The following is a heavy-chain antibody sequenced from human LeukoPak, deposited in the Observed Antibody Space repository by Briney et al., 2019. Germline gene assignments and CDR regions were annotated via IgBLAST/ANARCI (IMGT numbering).Heavy chain of an antibody. CDR1: GYTFTTAG. CDR3: ARGGDGDYDY. D-gene: IGHD4-17*01. Sequence: ASVKVSCKASGYTFTTAGITWVRQAPGQGLEWLGWITPYNGSPTYAQRLRGRVTLTTDTSTTTAYMELRSPTSDDTATYYCARGGDGDYDYWGQGTLVTVSS. CDR2: ITPYNGSP. V-gene: IGHV1-18*01. J-gene: IGHJ4*02.